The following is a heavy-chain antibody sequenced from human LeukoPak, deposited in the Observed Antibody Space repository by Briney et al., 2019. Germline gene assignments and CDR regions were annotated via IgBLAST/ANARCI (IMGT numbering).Heavy chain of an antibody. CDR1: GYTFTGYY. D-gene: IGHD3-22*01. CDR3: ARDPIDYYDSSGYYYVDY. V-gene: IGHV1-2*02. J-gene: IGHJ4*02. Sequence: ALVKVSCKASGYTFTGYYMHWVRQAPGQGLEWMGWINPNSGGTNYAQKFQGRVTMTRDTSISTAYMELSRLRSDDTAVYYCARDPIDYYDSSGYYYVDYWGQGTLVTVSS. CDR2: INPNSGGT.